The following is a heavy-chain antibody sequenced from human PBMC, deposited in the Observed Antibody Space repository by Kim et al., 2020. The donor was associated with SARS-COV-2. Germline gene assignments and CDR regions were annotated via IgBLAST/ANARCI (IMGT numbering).Heavy chain of an antibody. D-gene: IGHD6-13*01. Sequence: SETLSLTCTVSGGSISSGSYYWSWIRQPAGKGLEWIGRIYTSGSTNYNPSLKSRVTISVDTSKNQFSLKLSSVTAADTAVYYCARDRGDAAAGMYYYYYYGMDVWGQGTTVTVSS. J-gene: IGHJ6*02. V-gene: IGHV4-61*02. CDR1: GGSISSGSYY. CDR3: ARDRGDAAAGMYYYYYYGMDV. CDR2: IYTSGST.